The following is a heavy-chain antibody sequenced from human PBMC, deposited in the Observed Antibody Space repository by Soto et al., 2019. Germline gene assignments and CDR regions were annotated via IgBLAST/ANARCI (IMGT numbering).Heavy chain of an antibody. J-gene: IGHJ4*01. CDR1: GYTFTNYA. CDR3: ARDVLSRDSRYDY. Sequence: ASVKVSCKASGYTFTNYAIHWVRQAPGQRLEWMGWIKAGNGDTRYSQKFQGRVTITRDTSASVAYMDLNSLTSEDTAVYYCARDVLSRDSRYDYWGHGTLVTDSS. CDR2: IKAGNGDT. V-gene: IGHV1-3*01. D-gene: IGHD4-4*01.